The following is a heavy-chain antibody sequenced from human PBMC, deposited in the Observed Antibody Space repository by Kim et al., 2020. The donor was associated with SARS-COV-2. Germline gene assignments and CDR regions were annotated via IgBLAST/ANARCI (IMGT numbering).Heavy chain of an antibody. V-gene: IGHV1-69*01. CDR3: AVHRSGYDTIFDY. J-gene: IGHJ4*02. Sequence: YAQKFQGRVTITADESTSTAYMELSSLRSEDTAVYYCAVHRSGYDTIFDYWGQGTLVTVSS. D-gene: IGHD5-12*01.